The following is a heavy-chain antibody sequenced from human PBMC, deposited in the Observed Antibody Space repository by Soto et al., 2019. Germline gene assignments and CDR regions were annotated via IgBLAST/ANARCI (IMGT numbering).Heavy chain of an antibody. Sequence: SETLSLTCAVSGDSITSNVWWSWIRQSPGKGLEWIGEAYHNGLTNYNPSLKSRVTMSTDTSKNQFSLKLTSVTAADTAMYYCAIDAALRGEAERFDYWGQGTLVTVSS. CDR3: AIDAALRGEAERFDY. D-gene: IGHD2-15*01. V-gene: IGHV4-4*02. CDR2: AYHNGLT. CDR1: GDSITSNVW. J-gene: IGHJ4*02.